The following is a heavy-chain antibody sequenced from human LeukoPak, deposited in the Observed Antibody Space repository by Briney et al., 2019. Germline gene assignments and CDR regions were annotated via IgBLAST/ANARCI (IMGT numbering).Heavy chain of an antibody. CDR3: AKGRHDSSGYYSFDY. CDR1: GFTFSSYA. V-gene: IGHV3-23*01. CDR2: ISGSGGST. J-gene: IGHJ4*02. Sequence: PGGSLRLSCAASGFTFSSYAMSWVRQAPGKGLEWVSAISGSGGSTYYADSVKGRFTISRDNSKNTLYLQMNSLRAEDTAVYYCAKGRHDSSGYYSFDYWGQGTLVTVSS. D-gene: IGHD3-22*01.